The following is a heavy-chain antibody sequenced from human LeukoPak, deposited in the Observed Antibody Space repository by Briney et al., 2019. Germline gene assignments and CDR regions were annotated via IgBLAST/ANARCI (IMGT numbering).Heavy chain of an antibody. D-gene: IGHD5-24*01. CDR3: ARANGYNLYIDS. CDR2: ISSNGGST. Sequence: GGSLRLSCAASGFTFRSYAMHWVRQAPGKGLEYVSAISSNGGSTYYANSVKGRFTISRDNSKNTLYLQMGSLRAEDMAVYYCARANGYNLYIDSWGQGTLVTVSS. V-gene: IGHV3-64*01. J-gene: IGHJ4*02. CDR1: GFTFRSYA.